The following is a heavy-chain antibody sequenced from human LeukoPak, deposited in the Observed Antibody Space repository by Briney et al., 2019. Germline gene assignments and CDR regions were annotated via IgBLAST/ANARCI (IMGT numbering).Heavy chain of an antibody. CDR2: ISGSGGGT. J-gene: IGHJ4*02. V-gene: IGHV3-23*01. CDR1: GITLSNYA. CDR3: AKRGVVIRVILVGFHKEAYYFDS. Sequence: GGSLRLSCAVSGITLSNYAMSWVRQAPGKGLEWVAGISGSGGGTNYADSVRGRFTIPRDNPKNTVYLQMNNLRAGDTAVYFCAKRGVVIRVILVGFHKEAYYFDSWGQGALVTVSS. D-gene: IGHD3-22*01.